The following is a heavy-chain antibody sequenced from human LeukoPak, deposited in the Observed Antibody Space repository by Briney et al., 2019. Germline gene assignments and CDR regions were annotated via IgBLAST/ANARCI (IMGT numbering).Heavy chain of an antibody. CDR1: GFTVSSNY. V-gene: IGHV3-53*01. CDR2: IYSGGST. CDR3: ARGWADYGDLFFDY. J-gene: IGHJ4*02. Sequence: GGSLRLSCAASGFTVSSNYMSRVRQAPGKGLEWVSVIYSGGSTYYADSVKGRFTISRDNSKNTLYLQMNSLRAEDTAVYYCARGWADYGDLFFDYWGQGTLVTVSS. D-gene: IGHD4-17*01.